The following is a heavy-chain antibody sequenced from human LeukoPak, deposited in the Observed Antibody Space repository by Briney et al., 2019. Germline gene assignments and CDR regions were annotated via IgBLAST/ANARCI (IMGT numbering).Heavy chain of an antibody. J-gene: IGHJ4*02. CDR2: ISGSGGST. V-gene: IGHV3-23*01. Sequence: GGSLRLSCAASGFTFSSNGMSWVRQAPGKGLEWVSAISGSGGSTYYADSVKGRFTISRDNSKNTLYLQMNSLRVEDTAVYYCAKDRGIISDYWGQGTLVTVSS. CDR1: GFTFSSNG. CDR3: AKDRGIISDY. D-gene: IGHD3-10*01.